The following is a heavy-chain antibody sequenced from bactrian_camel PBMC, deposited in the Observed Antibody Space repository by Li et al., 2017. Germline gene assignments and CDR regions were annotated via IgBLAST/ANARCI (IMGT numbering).Heavy chain of an antibody. CDR3: AATRISTRGFCPGSTKREVYRA. J-gene: IGHJ6*01. CDR1: GYTTSTYC. Sequence: HVQLVESGGGSVQTGGSLRLSCVASGYTTSTYCMGWFRQNGDNEREGVAAINIDGKTTYADSVKGRFTISQDSAKNTLYLQMNSLKPEDTGIYYCAATRISTRGFCPGSTKREVYRAWGQGTQVTVS. V-gene: IGHV3S53*01. D-gene: IGHD7*01. CDR2: INIDGKT.